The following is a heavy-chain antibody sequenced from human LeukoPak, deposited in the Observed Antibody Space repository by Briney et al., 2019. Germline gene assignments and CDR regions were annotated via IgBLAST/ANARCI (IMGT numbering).Heavy chain of an antibody. D-gene: IGHD3-3*01. V-gene: IGHV1-2*02. CDR2: INPNSGGS. CDR3: ARDRFLEWLFDY. Sequence: ASVKVSCRASGYTFTGSYMHWVRQAPGQGLEWMGWINPNSGGSNCAQKFQGRVTMTRDTSIRTAYMELSSLSSDDTAVYYCARDRFLEWLFDYWGQGTLVTVSS. J-gene: IGHJ4*02. CDR1: GYTFTGSY.